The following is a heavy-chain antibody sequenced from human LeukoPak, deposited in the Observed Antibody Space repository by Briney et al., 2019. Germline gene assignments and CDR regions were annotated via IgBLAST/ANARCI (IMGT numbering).Heavy chain of an antibody. Sequence: GSLRLSCAASGFTFSSYAMSWVRQAPGKGLEWVSAISGSGGSTYYADSVKGRFTISRDNSKNTLYLQMNSLRAEDTAVYYCAKDSKTYYDILTGYLYYYYYGMDVWGQGTTVTVSS. J-gene: IGHJ6*02. CDR3: AKDSKTYYDILTGYLYYYYYGMDV. CDR1: GFTFSSYA. CDR2: ISGSGGST. V-gene: IGHV3-23*01. D-gene: IGHD3-9*01.